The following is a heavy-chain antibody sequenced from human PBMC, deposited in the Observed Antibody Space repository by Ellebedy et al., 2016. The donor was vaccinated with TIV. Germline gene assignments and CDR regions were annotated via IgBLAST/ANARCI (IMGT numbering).Heavy chain of an antibody. V-gene: IGHV3-21*01. CDR3: ARVYGDYRMDV. J-gene: IGHJ6*02. CDR1: GFTFSSYS. D-gene: IGHD3-10*01. Sequence: GGSLRLSCAASGFTFSSYSMNWVRQAPGKGLEWVSFISSSSGYRYYADSVKGRFTISRDNAKNSLYLQMNSLRAEDTAVYYCARVYGDYRMDVWGQGTTVTVSS. CDR2: ISSSSGYR.